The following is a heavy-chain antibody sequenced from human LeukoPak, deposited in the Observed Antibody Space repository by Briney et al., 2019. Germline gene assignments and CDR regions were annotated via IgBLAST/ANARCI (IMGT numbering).Heavy chain of an antibody. J-gene: IGHJ4*02. CDR1: GFTLRSYG. D-gene: IGHD1-26*01. CDR2: ISGSGGST. CDR3: AKGLIRWELLNFDY. Sequence: GGTLRLSCAASGFTLRSYGMSWVRQAPGKGLEWVSVISGSGGSTYYADSVKGWFTISRDNSKNTLYLQMNSLRAEDTAVYYCAKGLIRWELLNFDYWGQGTLVTVSS. V-gene: IGHV3-23*01.